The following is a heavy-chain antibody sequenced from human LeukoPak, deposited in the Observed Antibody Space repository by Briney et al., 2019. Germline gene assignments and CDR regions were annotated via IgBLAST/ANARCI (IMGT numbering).Heavy chain of an antibody. J-gene: IGHJ4*02. CDR2: INTDGTVT. CDR3: ATKQWLAPPPDS. V-gene: IGHV3-74*01. D-gene: IGHD6-19*01. CDR1: GFTFSKYW. Sequence: GGSLRLSCAASGFTFSKYWMLWVRKAPGQGLESVSRINTDGTVTTYADSVKGRFTVSRDNADNTMFLQMNSVRDEDTAVYYCATKQWLAPPPDSWGQGTPVTVSS.